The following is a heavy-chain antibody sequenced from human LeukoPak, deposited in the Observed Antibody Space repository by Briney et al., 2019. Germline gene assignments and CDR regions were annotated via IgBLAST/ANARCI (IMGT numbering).Heavy chain of an antibody. CDR1: RCTFSSYA. CDR2: ISGSGGST. Sequence: PGGSLRLSCAASRCTFSSYALSWVRQAPGKGLEWVSAISGSGGSTYYADSVKGRFTISRDNSKNTLYLQMNSLRAEDTAVYYCAKDRGYYDFWSGYYLGNYFDYWGQGTLVTVSS. CDR3: AKDRGYYDFWSGYYLGNYFDY. D-gene: IGHD3-3*01. V-gene: IGHV3-23*01. J-gene: IGHJ4*02.